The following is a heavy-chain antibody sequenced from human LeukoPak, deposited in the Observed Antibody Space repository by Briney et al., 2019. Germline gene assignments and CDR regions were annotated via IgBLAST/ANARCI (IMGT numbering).Heavy chain of an antibody. CDR2: IYYSGST. V-gene: IGHV4-59*01. J-gene: IGHJ6*02. CDR1: GGSISSYY. D-gene: IGHD3-10*01. CDR3: ARSLQYNNNNYSYYGMDV. Sequence: PSETLSLTCTVSGGSISSYYWNWIRQPPGEGLEWIGYIYYSGSTNYNPSLKSRVTISVDTSKNQFSLKLNSVTAADTAVYYCARSLQYNNNNYSYYGMDVWGQGTTVTVSS.